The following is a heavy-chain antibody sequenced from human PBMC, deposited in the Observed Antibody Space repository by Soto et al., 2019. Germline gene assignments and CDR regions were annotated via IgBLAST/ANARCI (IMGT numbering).Heavy chain of an antibody. V-gene: IGHV3-30*03. J-gene: IGHJ4*02. CDR2: ISYDGSNK. CDR3: AANCDY. CDR1: GFTFSSYG. Sequence: GGSLRLSCAASGFTFSSYGMHWVRQAPGKGLEWVAVISYDGSNKYYADSVKGRFTISRDNSKSTLDLQINSLRTEDTAVYYCAANCDYWGQGTLVTVS.